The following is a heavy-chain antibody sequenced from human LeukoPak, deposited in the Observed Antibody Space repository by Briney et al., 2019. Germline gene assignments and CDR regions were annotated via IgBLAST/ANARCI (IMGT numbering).Heavy chain of an antibody. D-gene: IGHD3-10*01. CDR1: GYTFTSYD. V-gene: IGHV1-8*01. J-gene: IGHJ4*02. Sequence: ASVKVSCKASGYTFTSYDINWVRQATGQGLEWMGWMNPNSGNTGYAQKFQGRVTMTRNTSISTAYMELSSMRSEDTAVYYCARGRLKGESLQNWGQGTLVTVSS. CDR3: ARGRLKGESLQN. CDR2: MNPNSGNT.